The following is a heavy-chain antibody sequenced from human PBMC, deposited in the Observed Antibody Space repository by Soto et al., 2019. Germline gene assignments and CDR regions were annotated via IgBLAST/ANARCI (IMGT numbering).Heavy chain of an antibody. CDR3: AKESRYYYVSGSYLSLDY. CDR2: LTGSGYTT. V-gene: IGHV3-23*01. J-gene: IGHJ4*02. CDR1: GFTFSTYA. Sequence: EVQLLESGGGLVQPGGSLRLSCAASGFTFSTYAMTWVRQAPGKGLEWVSTLTGSGYTTYYADSVKGRFTISRDNSKNTLYLQMNSLRVKDTAVYYCAKESRYYYVSGSYLSLDYWGQGTLVTVSS. D-gene: IGHD3-10*01.